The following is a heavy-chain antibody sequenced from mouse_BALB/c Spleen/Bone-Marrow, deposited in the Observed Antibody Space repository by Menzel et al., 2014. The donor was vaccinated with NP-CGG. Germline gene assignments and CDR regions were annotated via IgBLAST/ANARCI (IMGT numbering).Heavy chain of an antibody. CDR2: IDPADDTT. J-gene: IGHJ2*01. V-gene: IGHV14-3*02. D-gene: IGHD1-1*01. CDR3: SRGTRYYFDY. Sequence: EVQLQQSGAELVKPGASVKLSCTTSGFNIKDTYIHWAKRRPEQGLDWIGRIDPADDTTIYDPKFQDKATITTDTSSSMAYLQLSSLTSEDAAVYFCSRGTRYYFDYWGQGITLTVSS. CDR1: GFNIKDTY.